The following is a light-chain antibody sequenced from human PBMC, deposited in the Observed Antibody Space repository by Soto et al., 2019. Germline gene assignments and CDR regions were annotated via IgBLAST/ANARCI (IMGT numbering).Light chain of an antibody. CDR3: KSYAGTNTYV. CDR1: ASAICVYDF. J-gene: IGLJ1*01. Sequence: LTHPPSASGSPVPSLTLSCTGTASAICVYDFVSWYQHHPGKAPRLLIYEVVRRPSGVPDRFSGSKSGNTASRTVSGLQAADEADYFCKSYAGTNTYVFGSGTKVTVL. V-gene: IGLV2-8*01. CDR2: EVV.